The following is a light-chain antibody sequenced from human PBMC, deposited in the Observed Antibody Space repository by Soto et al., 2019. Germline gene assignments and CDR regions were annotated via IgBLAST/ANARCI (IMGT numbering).Light chain of an antibody. Sequence: EIVLTQSPGTLSSSPGERATLSCRASQSVSNSYLAWYQQKSGQAPRLLINGASSRAPGIPDRCSGSESGTDLTLTIGRLEPEDFSVYYCQQYGSSSPTFGGGTMVAIK. CDR2: GAS. CDR1: QSVSNSY. V-gene: IGKV3-20*01. J-gene: IGKJ4*01. CDR3: QQYGSSSPT.